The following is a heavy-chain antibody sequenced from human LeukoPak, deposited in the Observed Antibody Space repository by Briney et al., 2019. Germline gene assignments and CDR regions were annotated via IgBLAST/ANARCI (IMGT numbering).Heavy chain of an antibody. CDR1: GFTFSRYD. V-gene: IGHV3-30*04. J-gene: IGHJ6*03. CDR2: TSDDGKKK. Sequence: GGSLRLSCVAFGFTFSRYDVHWVRQAPGKGLEWVAVTSDDGKKKIYADSVKGRFTISRDNSKNTLYLQMNSLRAEDTAVYYCARVNYDSYYYYYMDVWGKGTTVTVSS. CDR3: ARVNYDSYYYYYMDV. D-gene: IGHD3-22*01.